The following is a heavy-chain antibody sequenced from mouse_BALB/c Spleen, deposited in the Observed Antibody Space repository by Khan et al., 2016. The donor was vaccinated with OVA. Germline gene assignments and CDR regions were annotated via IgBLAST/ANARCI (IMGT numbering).Heavy chain of an antibody. CDR3: ARSRWLLPAMDY. CDR2: INTNTGEP. J-gene: IGHJ4*01. CDR1: GYTFTNYG. D-gene: IGHD2-3*01. Sequence: QIQLVQSGPELKKPGETVKIPCKASGYTFTNYGMNWVKQSPGKGLKWMGWINTNTGEPTYVEEFKGRFAFSLETFASTAHLQINNLKNEDTATYFCARSRWLLPAMDYWGQGTSVTVSS. V-gene: IGHV9-3*02.